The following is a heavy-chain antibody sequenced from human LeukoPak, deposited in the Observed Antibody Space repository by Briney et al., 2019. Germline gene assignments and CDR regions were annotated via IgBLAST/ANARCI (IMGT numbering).Heavy chain of an antibody. V-gene: IGHV3-23*01. CDR3: ARPQNYYYGSGSYPLGY. CDR1: GFTSSSYA. Sequence: TGGSLRLSCAASGFTSSSYAMSWVRQAPGKGLEWVSAISGSGGSTYYADSVKGRFTISRDNSKNTLYLQMNSLRAEDTAVYYCARPQNYYYGSGSYPLGYWGQGTLVTVSS. D-gene: IGHD3-10*01. J-gene: IGHJ4*02. CDR2: ISGSGGST.